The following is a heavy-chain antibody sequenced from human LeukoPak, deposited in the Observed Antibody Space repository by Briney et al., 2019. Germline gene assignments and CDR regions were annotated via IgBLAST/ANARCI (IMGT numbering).Heavy chain of an antibody. CDR2: ISNDGSNK. CDR3: AKDPELPEGY. J-gene: IGHJ4*02. D-gene: IGHD1-26*01. V-gene: IGHV3-30*18. CDR1: GFTFSSYG. Sequence: GGSLRLSCEASGFTFSSYGMHWVRQAPGTGLEWVAVISNDGSNKYYADSVKGRFTISRDNSKNTLYLQMNSLRAEDTAVYYCAKDPELPEGYWGQGTLVTVSS.